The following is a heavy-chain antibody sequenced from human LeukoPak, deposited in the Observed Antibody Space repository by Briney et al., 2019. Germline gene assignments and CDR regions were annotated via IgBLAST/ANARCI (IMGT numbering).Heavy chain of an antibody. CDR3: ARARKNYYGSGSSIDY. Sequence: ASVKVSCKVSGYTLTELSMHWVRQAPGKGLEWMGGFDPEDGETIYAQKFQGRVTMTEDTSTDTAYMELSSLRSEDTAVYYCARARKNYYGSGSSIDYWGQGTLVTVSS. J-gene: IGHJ4*02. CDR1: GYTLTELS. CDR2: FDPEDGET. D-gene: IGHD3-10*01. V-gene: IGHV1-24*01.